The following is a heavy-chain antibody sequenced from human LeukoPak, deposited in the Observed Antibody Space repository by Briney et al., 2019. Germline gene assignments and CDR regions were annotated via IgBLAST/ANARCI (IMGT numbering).Heavy chain of an antibody. CDR3: ARDFIGPGGYCSSTSCQDY. D-gene: IGHD2-2*01. J-gene: IGHJ4*02. Sequence: ASVKVSCKASGYTFTGYYMHWVRQAPGQGLEWMGWINPNSGGTNYAQKFQGRLTMTRDTSISTAYMELSRLRSDDTAVYYYARDFIGPGGYCSSTSCQDYWGQGTLVTVSS. V-gene: IGHV1-2*02. CDR1: GYTFTGYY. CDR2: INPNSGGT.